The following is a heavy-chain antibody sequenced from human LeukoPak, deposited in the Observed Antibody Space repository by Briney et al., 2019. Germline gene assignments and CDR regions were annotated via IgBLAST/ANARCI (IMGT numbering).Heavy chain of an antibody. J-gene: IGHJ6*02. CDR1: GFTVSSNY. CDR2: IYSDGSGGST. CDR3: VRDYDVLTGTAMDV. D-gene: IGHD3-9*01. V-gene: IGHV3-53*01. Sequence: GGSLRLSCAASGFTVSSNYMSWVRQAPGKGLEWVSLIYSDGSGGSTYYADSVKGRFTISRDNSKNTLYLRMYSLRAEDTAVYYCVRDYDVLTGTAMDVWGQGTTVTVPS.